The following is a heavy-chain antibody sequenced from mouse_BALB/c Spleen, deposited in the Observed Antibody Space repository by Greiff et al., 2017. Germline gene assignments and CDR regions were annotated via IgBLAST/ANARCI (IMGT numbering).Heavy chain of an antibody. Sequence: EVKVEESGGGLVKPGGSLKLSCAASGFTFSSYAMSWVRQSPEKRLEWVAEISSGGSYTYYPDTVTGRFTISRDNAKNTLYLEMSSLRSEDTAMYYCARDRGGSSGYPFAYWGQGTLVTVSA. CDR1: GFTFSSYA. V-gene: IGHV5-9-4*01. J-gene: IGHJ3*01. CDR3: ARDRGGSSGYPFAY. D-gene: IGHD3-1*01. CDR2: ISSGGSYT.